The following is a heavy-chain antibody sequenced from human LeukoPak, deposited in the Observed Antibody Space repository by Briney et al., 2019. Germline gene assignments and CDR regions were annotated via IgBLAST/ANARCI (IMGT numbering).Heavy chain of an antibody. Sequence: SETLSLTCAVYGGSFSGYYWSWIRQPPGKGLEWIGEINHSGSTNYNPSLKSRVTISVDTSKNQFSLKLSSVTAADTAVYYCARGPRGLILRYFDWLLDHWGQGTLVTVSS. CDR3: ARGPRGLILRYFDWLLDH. CDR1: GGSFSGYY. D-gene: IGHD3-9*01. J-gene: IGHJ4*02. V-gene: IGHV4-34*01. CDR2: INHSGST.